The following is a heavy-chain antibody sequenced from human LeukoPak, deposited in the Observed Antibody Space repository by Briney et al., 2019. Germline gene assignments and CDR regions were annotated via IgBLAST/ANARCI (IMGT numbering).Heavy chain of an antibody. D-gene: IGHD6-19*01. Sequence: PGGSLRLSCAGSGFIFRNYGMHWVRQAPGQGLEWVAVISDGGTHLYCADSVKGRFTISRDNSESTMYLQMNSLRVEDTAVYYCAKEGTRSHSQWAFDFWGQGTMVTVSS. V-gene: IGHV3-30*18. CDR1: GFIFRNYG. CDR2: ISDGGTHL. CDR3: AKEGTRSHSQWAFDF. J-gene: IGHJ3*01.